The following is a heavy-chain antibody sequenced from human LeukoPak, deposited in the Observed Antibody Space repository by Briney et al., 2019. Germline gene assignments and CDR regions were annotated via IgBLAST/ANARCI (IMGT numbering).Heavy chain of an antibody. CDR1: GDSMSRDYYF. CDR2: IYSDGGT. J-gene: IGHJ4*02. Sequence: SETLSLTCTVSGDSMSRDYYFWGWIRQPPGQKLEWIGSIYSDGGTHYNPSFNSRLTISADMSRNQFSLNLRSVTAADTAVYYCARTGGYSYLYYFDYWGQGTLVTVSS. CDR3: ARTGGYSYLYYFDY. D-gene: IGHD5-18*01. V-gene: IGHV4-39*07.